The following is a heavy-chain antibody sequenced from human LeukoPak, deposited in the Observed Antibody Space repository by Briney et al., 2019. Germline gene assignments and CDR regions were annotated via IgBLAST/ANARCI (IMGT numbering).Heavy chain of an antibody. CDR2: IIGNGGTT. V-gene: IGHV3-23*01. Sequence: GGSLRLSCAASGFTFGSYDMSWVRQPPGKGLEWVSTIIGNGGTTFYADSVKGRFTISRDNSMNTLYLQVNSLRAEDTAVYYCAKKSLITGIPGNYFANWGRGTMVTVST. CDR3: AKKSLITGIPGNYFAN. CDR1: GFTFGSYD. J-gene: IGHJ4*02. D-gene: IGHD2-21*02.